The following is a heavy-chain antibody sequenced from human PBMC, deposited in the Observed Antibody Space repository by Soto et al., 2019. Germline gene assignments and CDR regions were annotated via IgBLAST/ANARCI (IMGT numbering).Heavy chain of an antibody. J-gene: IGHJ6*02. Sequence: HPGGSLRLSCAASGFTFSSYAMSWVRQSPGKGLEWVSAISGSGGSTYYADSVKGRFTISRDNSKSTLYLQMNSLRAEDTAVYYCAKNFLADYSNYWFPGNYYYYYGMDVWGQGTTVTVSS. CDR1: GFTFSSYA. CDR3: AKNFLADYSNYWFPGNYYYYYGMDV. CDR2: ISGSGGST. V-gene: IGHV3-23*01. D-gene: IGHD4-4*01.